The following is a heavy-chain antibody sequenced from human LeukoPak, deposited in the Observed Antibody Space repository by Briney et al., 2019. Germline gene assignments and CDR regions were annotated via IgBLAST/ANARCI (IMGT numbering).Heavy chain of an antibody. CDR1: GGSFSGYY. CDR3: ARGRDPY. J-gene: IGHJ4*02. CDR2: INHSGST. V-gene: IGHV4-34*01. D-gene: IGHD5-24*01. Sequence: SETLSLTCAVYGGSFSGYYWTWIRQPPGRGLEWIGEINHSGSTNYNPSLKSRVTISVDTSKSQFSLKLNSVTDADTAMYYCARGRDPYWGQGTRVTVSS.